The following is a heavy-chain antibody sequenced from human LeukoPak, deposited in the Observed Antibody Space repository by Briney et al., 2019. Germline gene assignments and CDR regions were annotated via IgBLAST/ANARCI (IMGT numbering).Heavy chain of an antibody. CDR2: VSYDGSWD. V-gene: IGHV3-30*01. J-gene: IGHJ4*02. Sequence: GGSLRLSCAASVFTFTNYAMHWVRQTPSKGLEWVAFVSYDGSWDSYSDCVKGRFTISRDASKNTLYLQMNRLRAEDTPVYYSTREERGYIPAFWGQGTLVTVSS. D-gene: IGHD3-16*02. CDR3: TREERGYIPAF. CDR1: VFTFTNYA.